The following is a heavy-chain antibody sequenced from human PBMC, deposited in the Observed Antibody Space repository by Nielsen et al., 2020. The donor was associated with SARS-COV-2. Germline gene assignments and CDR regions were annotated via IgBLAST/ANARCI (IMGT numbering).Heavy chain of an antibody. CDR3: ARDALNWEDDASDI. V-gene: IGHV3-9*01. CDR2: ISWNSGSI. J-gene: IGHJ3*02. D-gene: IGHD1-1*01. Sequence: GGSLRLSCAASGFTFDDYAMHWVRQAPGKGLEWVSGISWNSGSIGYADSVKGRFTISRDNSKNTLYLQMNSLRAEDTAVYYCARDALNWEDDASDIWGQGTMVTVSS. CDR1: GFTFDDYA.